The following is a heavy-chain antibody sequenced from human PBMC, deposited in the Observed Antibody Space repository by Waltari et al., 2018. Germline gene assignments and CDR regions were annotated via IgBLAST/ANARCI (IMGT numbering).Heavy chain of an antibody. CDR2: INAGNGNT. D-gene: IGHD2-15*01. Sequence: QVQLVQSGAEVKKPGASVKVSCKASGYTFTSYAMHWVRQAPGQRFEWMGWINAGNGNTKYSQKFQGRVTITRDTSASTAYMELSSLRSEDTAVYYCARERRILSNWFDPWGQGTLVTVSS. V-gene: IGHV1-3*01. J-gene: IGHJ5*02. CDR1: GYTFTSYA. CDR3: ARERRILSNWFDP.